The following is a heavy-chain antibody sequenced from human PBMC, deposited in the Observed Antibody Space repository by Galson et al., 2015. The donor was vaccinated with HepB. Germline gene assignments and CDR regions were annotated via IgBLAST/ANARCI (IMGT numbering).Heavy chain of an antibody. CDR2: IGGSGADT. CDR1: GFTFGRYA. J-gene: IGHJ4*02. V-gene: IGHV3-23*01. Sequence: SLRLSCAASGFTFGRYALSWVRQAPGKGLEWVSDIGGSGADTHYADSVRGRFTISRDGSENTLYLQMNSLRAEDTAVYYCAMRIMGAGGYFDYCGQGTLVTVSS. CDR3: AMRIMGAGGYFDY. D-gene: IGHD1-26*01.